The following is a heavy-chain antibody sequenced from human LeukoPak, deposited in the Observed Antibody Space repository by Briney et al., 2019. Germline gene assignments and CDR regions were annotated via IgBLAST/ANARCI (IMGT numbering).Heavy chain of an antibody. CDR2: ISWNGGSI. D-gene: IGHD5-18*01. V-gene: IGHV3-9*01. CDR3: ATNLEEWIQLFGH. Sequence: GRSLRLSCAASGFTFADYAMHWVRQAPGKGLEWVSGISWNGGSIGYADSVKGRFTISRDNDKNSLYLQMNSLRAEDTAVYYCATNLEEWIQLFGHWGQATLVTVSS. CDR1: GFTFADYA. J-gene: IGHJ4*02.